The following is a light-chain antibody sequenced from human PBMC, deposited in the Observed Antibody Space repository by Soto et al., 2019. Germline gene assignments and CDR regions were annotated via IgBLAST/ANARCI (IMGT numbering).Light chain of an antibody. CDR3: QQYGRSPAT. CDR2: TAS. CDR1: QSVSNNY. J-gene: IGKJ1*01. Sequence: EIVLAQSPCTLSLSPVERGALSCSASQSVSNNYLAWYQRKPGQTPRLLIYTASSRAAGVPDRFSGSGSGTDFTLTISRLEPGDFAVYYCQQYGRSPATFGQGTKVDIK. V-gene: IGKV3-20*01.